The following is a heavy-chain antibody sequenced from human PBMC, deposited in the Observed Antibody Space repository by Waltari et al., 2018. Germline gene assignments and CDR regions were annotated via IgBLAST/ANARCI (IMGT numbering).Heavy chain of an antibody. CDR1: GYSINSGYY. J-gene: IGHJ4*02. V-gene: IGHV4-38-2*01. D-gene: IGHD2-2*03. CDR3: SRQVLGYCTSAACRRLES. CDR2: IYHAGDT. Sequence: QVQLQESGPGLVKPSETLSLTCDVSGYSINSGYYWGWIRQSPGKRLGWIATIYHAGDTFYNPSLKSRVTISMDTSKNQFSLKLNSVTAADTAVYFCSRQVLGYCTSAACRRLESWGQGTLVTVSS.